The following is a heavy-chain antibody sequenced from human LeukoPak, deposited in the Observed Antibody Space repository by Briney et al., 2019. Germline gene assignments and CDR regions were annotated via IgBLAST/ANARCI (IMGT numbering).Heavy chain of an antibody. Sequence: GGGLRLSCSASGFTFRKFAISWVRPAPGEGLGWVSSIGGGDTHYADSVKGRFTISRDDSRSTVDLQMSSLRAEDTAVYYCAKDGQSFNSMYDYFDSWGQGTLVTVSS. CDR3: AKDGQSFNSMYDYFDS. CDR2: IGGGDT. V-gene: IGHV3-23*01. J-gene: IGHJ4*02. CDR1: GFTFRKFA. D-gene: IGHD2-8*01.